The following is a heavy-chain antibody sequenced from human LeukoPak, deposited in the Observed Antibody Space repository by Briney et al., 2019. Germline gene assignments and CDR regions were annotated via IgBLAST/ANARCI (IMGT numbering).Heavy chain of an antibody. D-gene: IGHD3-3*01. CDR1: GGSISSSSYY. V-gene: IGHV4-39*07. CDR2: INYSGST. Sequence: SETLSLTCTVSGGSISSSSYYWGWIRQPPGKGLEWIGSINYSGSTYYNPSLKSRVTISVDTSKNQFSLKLSSVTAADTAVYYCARGKVFGYFDYWGQGTLVTVSS. J-gene: IGHJ4*02. CDR3: ARGKVFGYFDY.